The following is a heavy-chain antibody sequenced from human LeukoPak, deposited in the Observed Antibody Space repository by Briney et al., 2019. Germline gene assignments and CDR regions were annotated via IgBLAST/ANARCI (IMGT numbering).Heavy chain of an antibody. CDR2: IYPGDSDT. Sequence: GESLKISCKGSGYSFTSYWIGWVRQMPGKGLEWMGIIYPGDSDTRYSPSFQGQVTISADKSISTAYLQWSSLKASDTAMYYCARHCGVVPASFYDNWFDPWGQGTLVTVSS. V-gene: IGHV5-51*01. J-gene: IGHJ5*02. D-gene: IGHD2-2*01. CDR1: GYSFTSYW. CDR3: ARHCGVVPASFYDNWFDP.